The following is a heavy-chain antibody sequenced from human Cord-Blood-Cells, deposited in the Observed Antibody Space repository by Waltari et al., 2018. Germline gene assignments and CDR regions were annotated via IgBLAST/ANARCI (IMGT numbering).Heavy chain of an antibody. J-gene: IGHJ5*02. CDR1: GYTFTSYY. V-gene: IGHV1-46*01. Sequence: QVQLVQSGAEVTKPGASVKVSCKAPGYTFTSYYMHWVRPAPGQGLEWMGIINPSGGSTSYAQKFQGRVTMTRDTSTSTVYMELSSLRSEDTAVYYCARESCSSTGFDPWGQGTLVTVSS. CDR2: INPSGGST. CDR3: ARESCSSTGFDP. D-gene: IGHD2-2*01.